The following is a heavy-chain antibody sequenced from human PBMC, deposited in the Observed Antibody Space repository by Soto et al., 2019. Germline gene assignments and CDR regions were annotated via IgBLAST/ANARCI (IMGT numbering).Heavy chain of an antibody. CDR1: GFTFSNYD. Sequence: GGSLRLSCAASGFTFSNYDMHWVRQATGKGLEWVSTISTAGNTYSPGSVKGRFTTSRENAKNSLYLQMNSLRVDDTAVYYCERVRDSGLYYFDYWGQGTLVTVP. CDR3: ERVRDSGLYYFDY. CDR2: ISTAGNT. V-gene: IGHV3-13*01. D-gene: IGHD2-21*01. J-gene: IGHJ4*02.